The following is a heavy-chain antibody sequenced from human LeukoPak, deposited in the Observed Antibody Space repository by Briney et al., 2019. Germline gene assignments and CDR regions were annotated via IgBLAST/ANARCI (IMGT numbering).Heavy chain of an antibody. D-gene: IGHD6-19*01. V-gene: IGHV1-2*02. CDR3: ARPRYSSGWYPYYYYGMDV. CDR2: INPNSGGT. J-gene: IGHJ6*02. Sequence: ASVKVSCKASGYTFTGYYMHWVRQAPGQGLEWMGWINPNSGGTNYAQKFQGRVTMTTDTSTSTAYMELRSLRSDDTAVYYCARPRYSSGWYPYYYYGMDVWGQGTTVTVSS. CDR1: GYTFTGYY.